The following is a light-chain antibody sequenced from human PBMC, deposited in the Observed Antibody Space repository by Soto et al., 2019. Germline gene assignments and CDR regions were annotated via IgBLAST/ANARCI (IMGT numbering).Light chain of an antibody. CDR2: DVS. CDR3: CSYAGSYTSDVV. CDR1: SSDVGGYNY. V-gene: IGLV2-11*01. J-gene: IGLJ2*01. Sequence: QSVLTQPRSVSGSPGQSVTISCTGTSSDVGGYNYVSWYQQHPGKAPKLMIYDVSKRPSGDPDRFSGSKSGNTASLTISGLQAEDEADYYCCSYAGSYTSDVVFGGGTKLTVL.